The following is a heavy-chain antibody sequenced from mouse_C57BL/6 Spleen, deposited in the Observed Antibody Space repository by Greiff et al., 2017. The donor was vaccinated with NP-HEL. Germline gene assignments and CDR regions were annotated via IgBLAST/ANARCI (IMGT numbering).Heavy chain of an antibody. CDR3: ARELLRYFDV. D-gene: IGHD1-1*01. J-gene: IGHJ1*03. V-gene: IGHV5-16*01. Sequence: EVKLMESEGGLVQPGSSMKLSCTASGFTFSDYYMAWVRQVPEKGLEWVANINSDGSSTYYPDSLKSRFILSRDNAKYILYLQLSSLKSEDTSTYYCARELLRYFDVWGTGTTVTVSS. CDR1: GFTFSDYY. CDR2: INSDGSST.